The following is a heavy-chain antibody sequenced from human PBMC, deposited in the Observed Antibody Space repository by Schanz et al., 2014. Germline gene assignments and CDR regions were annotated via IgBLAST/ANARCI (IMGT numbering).Heavy chain of an antibody. Sequence: EVQLVESGGGLVQPGGSLRLSCSASGFTFSTYAMSWVRQAPGKGLEWVSAINGNGGITYYADPVKGRFTISRDNSKNTLYLQMNSLRVEDTAVYYCAMGGYQLHHWGQGTLVTVSS. CDR2: INGNGGIT. J-gene: IGHJ4*02. V-gene: IGHV3-23*04. CDR1: GFTFSTYA. CDR3: AMGGYQLHH. D-gene: IGHD1-7*01.